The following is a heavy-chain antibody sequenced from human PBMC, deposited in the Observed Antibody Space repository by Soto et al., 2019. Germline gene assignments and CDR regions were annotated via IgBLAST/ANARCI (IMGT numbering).Heavy chain of an antibody. Sequence: PGGSLRLSCAASDFNFSNAWVNWVRQAPGKGLEWVGRIKSKTDGGTPDYATPVKGRFAISRDDSKNMVYLQMNSLKTEDTGIYYCTTDSYSSIIVVRFDYWGHGTLVTVSS. CDR2: IKSKTDGGTP. CDR3: TTDSYSSIIVVRFDY. V-gene: IGHV3-15*07. CDR1: DFNFSNAW. D-gene: IGHD3-22*01. J-gene: IGHJ4*01.